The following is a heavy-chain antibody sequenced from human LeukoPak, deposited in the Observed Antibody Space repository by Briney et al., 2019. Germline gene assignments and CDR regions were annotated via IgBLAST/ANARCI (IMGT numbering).Heavy chain of an antibody. D-gene: IGHD2-2*01. CDR1: GYSFTSYW. Sequence: GESLKISCKGSGYSFTSYWIDWVRQMPGNGLEWMGIIYPGDSDTRYSPSFQGQVTISADKSISTAYLQWSSPKASDTAMYYCARQYQDYFDYWGQGTLVTVSS. J-gene: IGHJ4*02. V-gene: IGHV5-51*01. CDR2: IYPGDSDT. CDR3: ARQYQDYFDY.